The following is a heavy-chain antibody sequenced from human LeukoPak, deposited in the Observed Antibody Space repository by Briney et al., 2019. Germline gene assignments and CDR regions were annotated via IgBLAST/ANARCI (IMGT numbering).Heavy chain of an antibody. J-gene: IGHJ6*03. CDR1: GFTFSSYW. D-gene: IGHD3-10*01. V-gene: IGHV3-15*01. CDR2: IKSKTDGGTT. CDR3: AKGGEAKWFGELLKTQHYYYMDV. Sequence: GGSLRLSCAASGFTFSSYWMSWVRQAPGKGLEWVGRIKSKTDGGTTDYAAPVKGRFTISRDDSKNTLYLLMNSLRADDTAVYYCAKGGEAKWFGELLKTQHYYYMDVWGKGTTVTVSS.